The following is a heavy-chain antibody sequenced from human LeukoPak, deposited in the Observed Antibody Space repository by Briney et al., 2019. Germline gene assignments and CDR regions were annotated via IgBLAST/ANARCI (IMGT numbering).Heavy chain of an antibody. CDR3: VKDLYKGDTSTWYYFDY. J-gene: IGHJ4*02. CDR2: ISSYGDKT. CDR1: GFTFSSYA. V-gene: IGHV3-64D*06. Sequence: QPGGSLRLSCAASGFTFSSYAMHWVRQAPGKGPEYVSVISSYGDKTYYADSVKGRFTISRDNSKNTVSLQMSSLRAEDTAVYYCVKDLYKGDTSTWYYFDYWGQGTLVTVSS. D-gene: IGHD6-13*01.